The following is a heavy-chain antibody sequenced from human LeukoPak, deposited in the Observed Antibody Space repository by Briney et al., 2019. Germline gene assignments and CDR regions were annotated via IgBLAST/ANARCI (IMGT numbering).Heavy chain of an antibody. V-gene: IGHV3-43*01. CDR1: GFTFDDYT. Sequence: GGSLRLSCAASGFTFDDYTMHWVRQAPGKGLEWVSLISWDGGSTYYVDSVKGRFTISRDNSKNSLYLQMNSLRTEGTALYYCAKDITVGNYYYYMDVWGKGTTVTVSS. CDR2: ISWDGGST. CDR3: AKDITVGNYYYYMDV. J-gene: IGHJ6*03. D-gene: IGHD7-27*01.